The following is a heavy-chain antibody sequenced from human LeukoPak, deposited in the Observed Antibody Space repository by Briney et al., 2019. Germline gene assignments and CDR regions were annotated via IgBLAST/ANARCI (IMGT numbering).Heavy chain of an antibody. CDR3: ARDIYYDSSGYYGSVY. D-gene: IGHD3-22*01. V-gene: IGHV3-7*01. J-gene: IGHJ4*02. CDR1: GFTFSSYW. Sequence: GGSLRLSCAASGFTFSSYWMSWVRQAPGKGLEWVANIKQDGSEKYYVDSVKGRFTISRDNAKNTLYLQMNSLRAEDTAVYYCARDIYYDSSGYYGSVYWGQGTLVTVSS. CDR2: IKQDGSEK.